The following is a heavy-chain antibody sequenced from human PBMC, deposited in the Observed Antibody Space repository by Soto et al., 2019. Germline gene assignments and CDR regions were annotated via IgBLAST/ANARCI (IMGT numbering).Heavy chain of an antibody. Sequence: EVQVLESGGGLVQPGGSLRLSCAASGFTFSSYAVSWVRQAPGKGLEWVSGISGDGGHTYYADSVKGRFTISRDNSGATLYLQVNSLRAEDTAVYSCAKMSGYDPPHAYYYRDVWGKGTTVTVSS. CDR3: AKMSGYDPPHAYYYRDV. J-gene: IGHJ6*03. V-gene: IGHV3-23*01. CDR1: GFTFSSYA. CDR2: ISGDGGHT. D-gene: IGHD5-12*01.